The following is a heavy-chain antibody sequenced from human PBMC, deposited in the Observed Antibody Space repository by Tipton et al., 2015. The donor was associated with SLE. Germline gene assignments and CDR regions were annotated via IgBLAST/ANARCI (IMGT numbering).Heavy chain of an antibody. CDR2: MYYGGST. Sequence: TLSLTCTVSGDSISSSNYFWGWIRQPPGKGLEWLGSMYYGGSTYRNPSLMSRVTISVDTSKNQFSLRLTSVTAADTAVYYCARRHYSGPFDSWGQGTLVTVSS. V-gene: IGHV4-39*07. D-gene: IGHD5-12*01. CDR1: GDSISSSNYF. J-gene: IGHJ4*02. CDR3: ARRHYSGPFDS.